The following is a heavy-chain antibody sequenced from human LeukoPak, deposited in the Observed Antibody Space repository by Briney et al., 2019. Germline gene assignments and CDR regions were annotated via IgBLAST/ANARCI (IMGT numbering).Heavy chain of an antibody. Sequence: SGTLSLTCAVSGDSITNINWWRWVRQPPGKGLAWVGQIYHGGSTNYNPSLKSRVTMSVDTSTNQFSLKLSSVTAADTAVYYCARVSHYYDSSGYYYVRAFDIWGQGTMVTVSS. CDR3: ARVSHYYDSSGYYYVRAFDI. D-gene: IGHD3-22*01. CDR2: IYHGGST. CDR1: GDSITNINW. V-gene: IGHV4-4*02. J-gene: IGHJ3*02.